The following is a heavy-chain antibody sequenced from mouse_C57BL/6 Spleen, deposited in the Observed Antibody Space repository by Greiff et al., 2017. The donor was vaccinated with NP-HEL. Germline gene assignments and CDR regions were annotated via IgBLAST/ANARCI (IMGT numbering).Heavy chain of an antibody. CDR1: GYTFTDYY. CDR2: INPNNGGT. D-gene: IGHD4-1*01. Sequence: EVQLQQSGPELVKPGASVKISCKASGYTFTDYYMNWVKQSHGKSLEWIGDINPNNGGTSYNQKFKGKATLTVDKSSSTAYMELRSLTSEDSAVYYCARGWDAWFAYWGQGTLVTVSA. V-gene: IGHV1-26*01. J-gene: IGHJ3*01. CDR3: ARGWDAWFAY.